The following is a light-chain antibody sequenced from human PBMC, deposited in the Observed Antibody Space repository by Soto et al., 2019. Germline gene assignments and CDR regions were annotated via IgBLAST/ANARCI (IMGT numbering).Light chain of an antibody. CDR1: QSISGW. J-gene: IGKJ1*01. V-gene: IGKV1-5*01. CDR3: QQYYSDWT. Sequence: QLTQSPSSLSASVVDRVTITFRASQSISGWLAWYQQKPGTAPKLLIYEASNLESGVPSRFSGSGSGTEFTLTISSLQPDDFATYYCQQYYSDWTFGQGTKVDIK. CDR2: EAS.